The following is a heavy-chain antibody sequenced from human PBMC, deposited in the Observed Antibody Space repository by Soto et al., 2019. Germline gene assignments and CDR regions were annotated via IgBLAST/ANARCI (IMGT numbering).Heavy chain of an antibody. Sequence: PGGSLRLSCADSGFTVSSNYMSWVRQAPGKGLEWVSVIYSGGSTYYADSVKGRFTISRDNSKNTLYLQMNSLRAEDTAVYYCARDLVVAAAGTSPQDYYGMDVWGQGTTVTVSS. J-gene: IGHJ6*02. D-gene: IGHD6-13*01. CDR2: IYSGGST. CDR3: ARDLVVAAAGTSPQDYYGMDV. CDR1: GFTVSSNY. V-gene: IGHV3-53*01.